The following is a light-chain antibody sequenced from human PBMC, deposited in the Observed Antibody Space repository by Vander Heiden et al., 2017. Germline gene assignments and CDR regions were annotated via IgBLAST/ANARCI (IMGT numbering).Light chain of an antibody. CDR1: QGIGDD. V-gene: IGKV1-6*01. J-gene: IGKJ2*01. CDR2: AAS. CDR3: RQDDRFPYT. Sequence: AIQMTQSPSSLSASVGDRVTITCRASQGIGDDLGWYQQKPGKAPKLLIYAASSLQSGVPSRFSGSGFGTDFTLTISSLQPEDFATYYCRQDDRFPYTFGQGTKMEMK.